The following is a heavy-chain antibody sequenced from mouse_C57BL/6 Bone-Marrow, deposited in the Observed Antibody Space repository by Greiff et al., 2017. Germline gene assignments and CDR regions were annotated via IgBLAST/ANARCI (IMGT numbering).Heavy chain of an antibody. CDR3: ARKNYEYDGGGGAMDY. V-gene: IGHV1-72*01. D-gene: IGHD2-4*01. Sequence: QVQLQQPGAELVKPGASVKLSCKASGYTFTSYWMHWVKQRPGRGLEWIGRIDPNSGGTKYNEKFKSKATLTVDKPSSTAYMQLSSLTSEDSEVYDCARKNYEYDGGGGAMDYWGQGTSVTVSS. J-gene: IGHJ4*01. CDR1: GYTFTSYW. CDR2: IDPNSGGT.